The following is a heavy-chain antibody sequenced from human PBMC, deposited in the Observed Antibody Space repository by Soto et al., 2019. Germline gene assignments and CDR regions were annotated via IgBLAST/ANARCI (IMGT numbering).Heavy chain of an antibody. J-gene: IGHJ6*02. Sequence: GESLKISCNGSGYSFTSYWIGWVRQMPGKGLEWMGIIYPGDSDTRYSPSFQGQVTISADKSISTAYLQWSSLKASDTAMYYCARRTAAAGNDYYYYGMDVWGQGTKVTVYS. CDR3: ARRTAAAGNDYYYYGMDV. V-gene: IGHV5-51*01. D-gene: IGHD6-13*01. CDR2: IYPGDSDT. CDR1: GYSFTSYW.